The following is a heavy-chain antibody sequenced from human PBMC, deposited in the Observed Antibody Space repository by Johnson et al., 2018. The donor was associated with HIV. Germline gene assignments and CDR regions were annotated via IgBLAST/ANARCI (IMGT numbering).Heavy chain of an antibody. CDR2: ISRSGSTI. D-gene: IGHD4-17*01. J-gene: IGHJ3*02. CDR1: GFTFSDYY. Sequence: QEQLVESGGGLVKPGGSLRLSCAASGFTFSDYYMTWIRQAPGKGLEWVSYISRSGSTISYADSVKGRFTLSRANAKNSLYLQMNSLRVEDTALYYCARPADYGDYSRDAFDIWGQGTMVTVSS. CDR3: ARPADYGDYSRDAFDI. V-gene: IGHV3-11*04.